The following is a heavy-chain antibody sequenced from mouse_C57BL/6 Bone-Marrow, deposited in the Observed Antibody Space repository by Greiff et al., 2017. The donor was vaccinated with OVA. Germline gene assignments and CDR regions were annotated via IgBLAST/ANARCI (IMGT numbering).Heavy chain of an antibody. CDR1: GYAFSSSW. D-gene: IGHD2-1*01. CDR2: IYPGDGDT. Sequence: VQLQQSGPELVKPGASVKISCKASGYAFSSSWMNWVKQRPGKGLEWIGRIYPGDGDTNYNGKFKGKATLTADKSSSTAYMQLSSLTSEDSAVYFCAREGRGNSVYWGHAPLSQSPQ. V-gene: IGHV1-82*01. CDR3: AREGRGNSVY. J-gene: IGHJ2*01.